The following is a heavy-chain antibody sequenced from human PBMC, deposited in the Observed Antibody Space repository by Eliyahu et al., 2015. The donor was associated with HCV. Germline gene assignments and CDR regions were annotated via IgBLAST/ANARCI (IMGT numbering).Heavy chain of an antibody. Sequence: QVQLVESGGGVVQPGRSLRLSXGASGFTFSSYAMHWVRQAPGKGLEWVAVIWFDGSNKDYADSVQGRFTISRDNSRNTLYLQMISLRAEDTAVYYCARDPTLAGTGEFDSWGQGTLVTVSS. CDR2: IWFDGSNK. D-gene: IGHD6-19*01. V-gene: IGHV3-33*01. J-gene: IGHJ4*02. CDR3: ARDPTLAGTGEFDS. CDR1: GFTFSSYA.